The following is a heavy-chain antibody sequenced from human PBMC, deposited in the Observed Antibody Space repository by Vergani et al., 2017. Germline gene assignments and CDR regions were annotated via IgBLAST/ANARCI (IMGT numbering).Heavy chain of an antibody. CDR2: IYTSGST. CDR3: ARDVAAARVYFDD. CDR1: GGSISSGSYY. D-gene: IGHD6-13*01. V-gene: IGHV4-61*02. Sequence: QVQLQESGPGLVKPSQTLSLTCTVPGGSISSGSYYWSWIRQPAGKGLEWIGRIYTSGSTNYNPSRKSRVTISVDTSKSQFSLKLSAVTAADTAVYYCARDVAAARVYFDDWGQGTLVTVSS. J-gene: IGHJ4*02.